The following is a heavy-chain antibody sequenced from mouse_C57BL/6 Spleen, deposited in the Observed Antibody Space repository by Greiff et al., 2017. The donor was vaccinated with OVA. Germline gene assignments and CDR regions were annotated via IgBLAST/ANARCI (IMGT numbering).Heavy chain of an antibody. CDR1: GYTFTDYE. Sequence: QVQLQQSGAELVRPGASVTLSCKASGYTFTDYEMHWVKQTPVHGLEWIGAIDPETGGTAYNQKFKGKAILTADKSSSTAYMELRSLTSEDSAVYYCTRILTGTYYFDYWGQGTTLTVSS. J-gene: IGHJ2*01. CDR3: TRILTGTYYFDY. CDR2: IDPETGGT. D-gene: IGHD4-1*01. V-gene: IGHV1-15*01.